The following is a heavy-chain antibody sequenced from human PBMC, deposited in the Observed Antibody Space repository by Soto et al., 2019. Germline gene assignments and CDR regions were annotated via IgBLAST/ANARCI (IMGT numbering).Heavy chain of an antibody. CDR1: GFTFSDYW. CDR2: INSDGSSP. Sequence: EVQLVESGGGLVQPGGSLRLSCAASGFTFSDYWMHWVRQDPGKGLVWVSRINSDGSSPTYADSVKGRFTISRDNAKNTLYLQMNSLRAEDTAVYYCGRGDGSRGPFYNMDVWGKGTTVTVSS. CDR3: GRGDGSRGPFYNMDV. D-gene: IGHD2-15*01. J-gene: IGHJ6*03. V-gene: IGHV3-74*01.